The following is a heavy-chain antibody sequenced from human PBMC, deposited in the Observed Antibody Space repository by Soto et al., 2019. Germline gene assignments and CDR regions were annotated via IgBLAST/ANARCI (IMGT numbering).Heavy chain of an antibody. CDR1: GFTFSSYA. Sequence: GGSLRLSCAASGFTFSSYAMHWVRQAPGRGLEWVAVISYDGSNKYYADSVKGRFTISRDNSKNTLYLQMNSLRAEDTAVYYCARDRTDYYFDYWGQGTLVTVS. CDR3: ARDRTDYYFDY. CDR2: ISYDGSNK. D-gene: IGHD4-17*01. V-gene: IGHV3-30-3*01. J-gene: IGHJ4*02.